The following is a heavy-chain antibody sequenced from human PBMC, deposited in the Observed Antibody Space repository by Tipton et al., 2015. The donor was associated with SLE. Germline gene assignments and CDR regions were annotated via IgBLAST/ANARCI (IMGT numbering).Heavy chain of an antibody. CDR3: ARLVGGWHYFDY. CDR1: GGSISTTTYF. V-gene: IGHV4-39*07. J-gene: IGHJ4*02. CDR2: IHYSGDT. D-gene: IGHD6-19*01. Sequence: TLSLTCTVSGGSISTTTYFWGWIRQPPGKGLEWIGNIHYSGDTYYNPSLRSRVTISVDTSKNQFSLKLSSVTAADTAVYYCARLVGGWHYFDYWGQGMLVSVSS.